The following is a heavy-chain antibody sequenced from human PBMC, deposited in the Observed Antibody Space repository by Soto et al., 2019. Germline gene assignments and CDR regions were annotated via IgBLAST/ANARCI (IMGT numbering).Heavy chain of an antibody. J-gene: IGHJ4*02. D-gene: IGHD2-8*01. CDR3: ARDPGYCTNGVCPIFDF. Sequence: PSETLSLTCTVSGDSVTNYFWSWMWQPPGKGLEWIGHMYHGGRTNYSPSLKSRATMSLDSSKNQFSLYLSSVTAADSAVYFCARDPGYCTNGVCPIFDFWGQGVLVAVCS. CDR2: MYHGGRT. CDR1: GDSVTNYF. V-gene: IGHV4-59*02.